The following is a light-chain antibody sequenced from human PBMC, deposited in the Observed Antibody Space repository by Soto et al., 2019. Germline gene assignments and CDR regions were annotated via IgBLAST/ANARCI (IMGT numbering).Light chain of an antibody. CDR1: QDISNY. J-gene: IGKJ3*01. CDR2: DAS. Sequence: DIQITQSPTSLSASVVDIVTITCQASQDISNYLNWYQQKTGKAPKLLIYDASNLETGVPSRFSGRGYGTDFTFTISSLQPEDFATYFCQQYDTLKVTFGPGTKVDIK. CDR3: QQYDTLKVT. V-gene: IGKV1-33*01.